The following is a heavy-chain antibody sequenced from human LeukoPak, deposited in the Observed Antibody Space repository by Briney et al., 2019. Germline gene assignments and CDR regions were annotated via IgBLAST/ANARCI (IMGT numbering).Heavy chain of an antibody. CDR1: GGTFSSYA. D-gene: IGHD2-2*01. J-gene: IGHJ4*02. CDR2: IIPIFGTA. V-gene: IGHV1-69*01. Sequence: GASVKVSCKASGGTFSSYAISWVRQAPGQGLEWMGGIIPIFGTASYAQKFQGRVTITADESTSTAYMELSSLRSEDTAVYYCARGSSGIIVVVPATYFDYWGQGTLVTVSS. CDR3: ARGSSGIIVVVPATYFDY.